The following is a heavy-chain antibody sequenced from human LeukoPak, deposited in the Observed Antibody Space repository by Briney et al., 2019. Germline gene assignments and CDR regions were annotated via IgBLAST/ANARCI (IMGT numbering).Heavy chain of an antibody. V-gene: IGHV4-34*01. CDR3: ASHLLGAAARFDY. J-gene: IGHJ4*02. CDR1: GGSISSGGYY. CDR2: INHSGST. Sequence: SETLSLTCAVSGGSISSGGYYWSWIRQPPGKGLEWIGEINHSGSTNYNPSLKSRVTISVDTSKNQFSLKLSSVTAADTAVYYCASHLLGAAARFDYWGQGTLVTVSS. D-gene: IGHD6-13*01.